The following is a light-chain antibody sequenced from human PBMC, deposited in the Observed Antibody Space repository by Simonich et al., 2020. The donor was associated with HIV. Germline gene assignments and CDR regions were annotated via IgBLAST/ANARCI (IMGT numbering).Light chain of an antibody. V-gene: IGKV1-NL1*01. CDR3: QQYYSTLMYT. CDR1: QGISSA. Sequence: IQLTQSPSSLSASVGDRVTITCRARQGISSALAWYQQKPGKAPKLLIYAASRLESGVPSRFSGSGSGTDYTLTISSLQPEDFATYYCQQYYSTLMYTFGQGTKLEIK. CDR2: AAS. J-gene: IGKJ2*01.